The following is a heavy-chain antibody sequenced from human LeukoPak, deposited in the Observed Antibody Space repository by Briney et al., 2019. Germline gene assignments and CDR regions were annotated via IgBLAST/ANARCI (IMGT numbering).Heavy chain of an antibody. V-gene: IGHV1-2*02. CDR3: ARDIHSGYLDY. J-gene: IGHJ4*02. Sequence: RLEWMGWINPNSGGTNYAQKFQGRVTMTRDTSISTAYMELSRLSSDDAAVYYCARDIHSGYLDYWGQGTLVTVSS. CDR2: INPNSGGT. D-gene: IGHD3-22*01.